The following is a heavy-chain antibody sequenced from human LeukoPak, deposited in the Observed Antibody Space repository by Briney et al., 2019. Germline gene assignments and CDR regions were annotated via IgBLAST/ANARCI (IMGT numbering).Heavy chain of an antibody. V-gene: IGHV3-48*03. J-gene: IGHJ1*01. Sequence: GGSLRLSCAASGFTFSSYEMNWVRQAPGKGLEWVSYISSSGSTIYYADSVKGRFTISRDNAKNSLYLQMNSLRAEDTAVYYCARGLYYYDSIGYYPEYFQHWGQGTLVTVSS. D-gene: IGHD3-22*01. CDR1: GFTFSSYE. CDR2: ISSSGSTI. CDR3: ARGLYYYDSIGYYPEYFQH.